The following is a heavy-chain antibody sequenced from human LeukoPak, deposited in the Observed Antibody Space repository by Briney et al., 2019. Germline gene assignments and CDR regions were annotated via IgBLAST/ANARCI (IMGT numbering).Heavy chain of an antibody. D-gene: IGHD6-13*01. CDR1: GFSFSSYG. CDR3: VRDLQRHYLGVAVAGRRRWFDP. J-gene: IGHJ5*02. V-gene: IGHV3-30*03. Sequence: PGGSLRLSCAASGFSFSSYGMHWVRQAPGKGLEWVAVISFDGTNEFYAGSVKGRFTVSRDNSNNMLHLQMNSLRAEDTAIYYCVRDLQRHYLGVAVAGRRRWFDPWGQGTLVTVSS. CDR2: ISFDGTNE.